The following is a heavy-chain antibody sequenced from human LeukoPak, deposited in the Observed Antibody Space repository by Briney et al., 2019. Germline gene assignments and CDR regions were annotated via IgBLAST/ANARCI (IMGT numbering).Heavy chain of an antibody. Sequence: GGSLRLSCTASGFTFSSYSMKWVRQAPGKGLEWISYISGSSSVIKYADSMEGRFTISRDNARNSLYLQMNSLRAEDTALYYCARDGTAAAYDAFDIWGQGTMVTVSS. J-gene: IGHJ3*02. V-gene: IGHV3-48*01. D-gene: IGHD6-25*01. CDR1: GFTFSSYS. CDR3: ARDGTAAAYDAFDI. CDR2: ISGSSSVI.